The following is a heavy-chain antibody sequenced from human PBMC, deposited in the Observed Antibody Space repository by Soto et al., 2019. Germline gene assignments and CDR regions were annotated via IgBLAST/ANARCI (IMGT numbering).Heavy chain of an antibody. D-gene: IGHD3-9*01. J-gene: IGHJ6*02. V-gene: IGHV3-23*01. Sequence: GGSLRLSCAASVFTFSSYAMSLVRQAPGKGLEWVSTTTGSGGTTYDADSVKGRFAISRDNSKNTLYLQMNSLRVDDTAVYYCAKGLVLRPIYAMEVWGLGTTVTVSS. CDR3: AKGLVLRPIYAMEV. CDR1: VFTFSSYA. CDR2: TTGSGGTT.